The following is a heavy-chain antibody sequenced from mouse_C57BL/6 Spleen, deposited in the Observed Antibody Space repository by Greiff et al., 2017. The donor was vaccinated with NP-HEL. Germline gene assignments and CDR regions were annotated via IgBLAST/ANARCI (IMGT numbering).Heavy chain of an antibody. D-gene: IGHD2-3*01. J-gene: IGHJ2*01. CDR2: IYPGDGDT. CDR3: ARYEGYFDY. Sequence: VQLQQSGPELVKPGASVKISRKASGYAFSSSWMNWVKQRPGKGLEWIGRIYPGDGDTNYNGKFKGKATLTADKSSSTAYMQLSSLTTKDSAVYFCARYEGYFDYWGQGTTLTVSS. CDR1: GYAFSSSW. V-gene: IGHV1-82*01.